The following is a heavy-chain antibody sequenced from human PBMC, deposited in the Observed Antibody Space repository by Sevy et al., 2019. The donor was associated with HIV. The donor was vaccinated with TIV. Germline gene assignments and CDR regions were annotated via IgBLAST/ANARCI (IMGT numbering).Heavy chain of an antibody. Sequence: GGSLRLSCAASGLTFSSYWMNWLRQAPGKGLEWVANIKEDGSDKYYVDSVKGRFTISRDNAQNSLYLEMNSLRAEDTAVYYCARWDVWGKWTTVTVSS. V-gene: IGHV3-7*01. CDR3: ARWDV. CDR2: IKEDGSDK. CDR1: GLTFSSYW. J-gene: IGHJ6*04.